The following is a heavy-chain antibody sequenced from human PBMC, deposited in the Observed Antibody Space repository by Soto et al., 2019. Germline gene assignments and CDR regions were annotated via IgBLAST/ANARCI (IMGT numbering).Heavy chain of an antibody. CDR2: IYYSGNT. D-gene: IGHD2-2*01. CDR1: GGSISSGYYY. Sequence: SETLSLTCTVSGGSISSGYYYWSWIRQPPGKGLEWIGYIYYSGNTYYTPSLKSRATISVDTSKNQFSLRLSSVTVTDTAAYYCARQSCTSASCPWGWFDPWGQGTLVTVSS. J-gene: IGHJ5*02. V-gene: IGHV4-30-4*01. CDR3: ARQSCTSASCPWGWFDP.